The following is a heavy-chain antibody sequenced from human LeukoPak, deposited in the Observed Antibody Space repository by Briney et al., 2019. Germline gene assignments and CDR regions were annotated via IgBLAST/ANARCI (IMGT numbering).Heavy chain of an antibody. CDR1: GGSIRSSYYY. CDR2: IYDSGST. CDR3: ARVARRSIAARYYFDY. J-gene: IGHJ4*02. V-gene: IGHV4-39*07. D-gene: IGHD6-6*01. Sequence: SETLSLTCTVSGGSIRSSYYYWGWIRQPPGKGLKWIGSIYDSGSTNYNPSLKSRVTISVDTSKNQFSLKLSSVTAADTAVYYCARVARRSIAARYYFDYWGQGTLVTVSS.